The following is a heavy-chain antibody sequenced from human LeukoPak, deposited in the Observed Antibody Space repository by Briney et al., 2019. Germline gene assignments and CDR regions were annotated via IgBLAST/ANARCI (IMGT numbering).Heavy chain of an antibody. D-gene: IGHD6-13*01. J-gene: IGHJ4*02. CDR3: ARVDSSWYEDY. CDR2: IYYSGST. CDR1: GGSISSYY. Sequence: PSETLSLTCTVSGGSISSYYWSWIRQPPGKELEWIGYIYYSGSTNYNPSLKSRVTISVDTSKNQFSLKLSSVTAADTAVYYCARVDSSWYEDYWGQGTLVTVSS. V-gene: IGHV4-59*01.